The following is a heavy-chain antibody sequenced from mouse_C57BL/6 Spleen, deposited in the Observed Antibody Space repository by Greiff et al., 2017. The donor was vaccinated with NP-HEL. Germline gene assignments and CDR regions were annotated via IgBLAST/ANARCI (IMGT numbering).Heavy chain of an antibody. V-gene: IGHV1-54*01. CDR2: INPGSGGT. CDR1: GYAFTNYL. J-gene: IGHJ1*03. Sequence: VQLQESGAELVRPGTSVKVSCKASGYAFTNYLIEWVKQRPGQGLEWIGVINPGSGGTNYNEKFKGKATLTADKSSSTAYMQLSSLTSEDSAVYFCGRGGYFDVWGTGTTVTVSS. CDR3: GRGGYFDV.